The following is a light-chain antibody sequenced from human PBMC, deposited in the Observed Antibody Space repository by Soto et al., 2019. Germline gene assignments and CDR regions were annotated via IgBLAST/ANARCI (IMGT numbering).Light chain of an antibody. CDR3: QQYASSPT. J-gene: IGKJ1*01. V-gene: IGKV3-20*01. CDR2: GAS. Sequence: EIVLTQSPGTLSLSPGERATLSCRASQSVTSNYLAWYQQTPGQAPRLLIYGASSRATGIPDRFSGSGSGTDFPLSISRLEPEDFAVYYCQQYASSPTFGQGTKVDIK. CDR1: QSVTSNY.